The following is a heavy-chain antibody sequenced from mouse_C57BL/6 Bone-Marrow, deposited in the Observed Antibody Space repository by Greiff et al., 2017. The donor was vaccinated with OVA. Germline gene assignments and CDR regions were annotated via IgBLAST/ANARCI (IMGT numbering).Heavy chain of an antibody. CDR3: ASRAGYGNYFDY. J-gene: IGHJ2*01. V-gene: IGHV1-50*01. CDR2: IDPSDSYT. Sequence: QVQLQQPGAELVKPGASVKLSCKASGYTFTSYWMQWVKQRPGQGLEWIGEIDPSDSYTNYNQKFKGKATLTVDTSSSTAYMQLSSLTSEDSAVYYGASRAGYGNYFDYWGQGTTLTVSS. CDR1: GYTFTSYW. D-gene: IGHD2-1*01.